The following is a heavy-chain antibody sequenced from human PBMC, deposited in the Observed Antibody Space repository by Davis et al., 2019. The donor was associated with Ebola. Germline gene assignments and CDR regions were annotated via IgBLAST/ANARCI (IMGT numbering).Heavy chain of an antibody. D-gene: IGHD1-26*01. J-gene: IGHJ4*02. Sequence: GESLKISCAASGFSFSSCSMNWVRQAPGKGLEWVSSISSSSTSRYYVDSVKGRFTISRDNAKNSLYLQMNSLRAEDTAIYYCEQGERWGQGTRITVSS. CDR3: EQGER. CDR2: ISSSSTSR. V-gene: IGHV3-21*04. CDR1: GFSFSSCS.